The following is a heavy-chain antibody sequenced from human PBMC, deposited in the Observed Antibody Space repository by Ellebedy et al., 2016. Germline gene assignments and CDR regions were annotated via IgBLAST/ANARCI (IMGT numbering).Heavy chain of an antibody. V-gene: IGHV3-11*06. Sequence: GESLKISXAASGFTFSDYYMSWIRQAPGKGLEWVSYISSSSSYTNYADSVKGRFTISRDNAKNSLYLQMNSLRAEDTAVYYCARDRGIVVVNDYWGQGTLVTVSS. J-gene: IGHJ4*02. CDR1: GFTFSDYY. D-gene: IGHD3-22*01. CDR3: ARDRGIVVVNDY. CDR2: ISSSSSYT.